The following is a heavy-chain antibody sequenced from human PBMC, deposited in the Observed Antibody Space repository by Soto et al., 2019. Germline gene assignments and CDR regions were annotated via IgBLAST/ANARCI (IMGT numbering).Heavy chain of an antibody. J-gene: IGHJ4*02. D-gene: IGHD5-12*01. CDR1: GFTVSSSNY. CDR3: HGYGY. V-gene: IGHV3-53*01. CDR2: IYTGGTT. Sequence: EVQLVESGGGLIQPGGSLRLSCVVSGFTVSSSNYMSWVRQAPGKGLEWVSVIYTGGTTYYADSVKGRFTISRDNSKNTLYLQMISLRAEDTAVYYCHGYGYWGQGTLVTVSS.